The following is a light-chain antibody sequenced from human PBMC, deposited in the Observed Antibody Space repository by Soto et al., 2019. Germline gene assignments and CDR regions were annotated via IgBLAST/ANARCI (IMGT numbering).Light chain of an antibody. Sequence: QSVLTQPASVSGSPGQSITISCTGTSSDVGTYEYVSWYQHHPGKAPKLMIYDVSNRPSGVSDRSSGSKSGNTASLTISGLQAEDEADYYCSSYASTGDVLFGGGTKLTVL. CDR3: SSYASTGDVL. V-gene: IGLV2-14*03. CDR1: SSDVGTYEY. J-gene: IGLJ2*01. CDR2: DVS.